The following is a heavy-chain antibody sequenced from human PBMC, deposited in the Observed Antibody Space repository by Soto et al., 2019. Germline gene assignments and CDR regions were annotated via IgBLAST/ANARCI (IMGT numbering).Heavy chain of an antibody. Sequence: GGSLRLSCGASGFTFHNYAMHWVRQAPGKGLEWVSGISWNSDTIVYADSVKGRFTISRDNAKNSLYLQMNSLRGEDTALYYCAKAIPPGSYYSAIDYWGQGTLVTVSS. CDR2: ISWNSDTI. CDR3: AKAIPPGSYYSAIDY. D-gene: IGHD1-26*01. V-gene: IGHV3-9*01. J-gene: IGHJ4*02. CDR1: GFTFHNYA.